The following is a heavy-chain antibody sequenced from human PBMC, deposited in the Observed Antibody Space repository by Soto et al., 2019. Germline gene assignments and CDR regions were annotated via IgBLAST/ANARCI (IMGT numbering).Heavy chain of an antibody. V-gene: IGHV3-48*01. CDR1: GFTFSSYS. Sequence: EVQLVESGGGLVQPGGSLRLSCAASGFTFSSYSMNWVRQAPWKGLEWVSYISSSSSTIYYADSVKGRFTISRDNAKNSLYLQMNSLRAEDTAVYYCARGSGVVAAPSGYWGQGTLVTVSS. CDR3: ARGSGVVAAPSGY. D-gene: IGHD2-15*01. CDR2: ISSSSSTI. J-gene: IGHJ4*02.